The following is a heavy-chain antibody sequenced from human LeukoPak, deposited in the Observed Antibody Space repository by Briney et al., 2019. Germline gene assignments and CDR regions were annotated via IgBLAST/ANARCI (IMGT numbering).Heavy chain of an antibody. V-gene: IGHV3-13*01. J-gene: IGHJ4*02. CDR2: IDKGPNT. CDR1: GFTFNSYD. CDR3: ARESEGYCSSTSCFIDY. D-gene: IGHD2-2*01. Sequence: GGSLRLSCAASGFTFNSYDMYWVRQVIGKGLEWVSAIDKGPNTYYSDSVKGRFTISRDNSKNTLYLQMNSLRAEDTAVYYCARESEGYCSSTSCFIDYWGQGTLVTVSS.